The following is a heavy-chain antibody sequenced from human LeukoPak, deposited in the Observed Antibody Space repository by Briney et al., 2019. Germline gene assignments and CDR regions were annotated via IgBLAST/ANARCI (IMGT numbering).Heavy chain of an antibody. CDR3: SSGNSHAFDI. J-gene: IGHJ3*02. D-gene: IGHD4-23*01. CDR2: INSDGSST. Sequence: GPLRLSCAASGFTFSSYWMHWVRQAPGKGLVWVSRINSDGSSTSYAGSVKGRFTISRDNAKNTLYLQMNNLRAEDTAVYYCSSGNSHAFDIWGQGTMVTVSS. CDR1: GFTFSSYW. V-gene: IGHV3-74*01.